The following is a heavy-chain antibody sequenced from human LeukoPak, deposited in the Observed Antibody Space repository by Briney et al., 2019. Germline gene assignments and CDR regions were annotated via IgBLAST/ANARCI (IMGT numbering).Heavy chain of an antibody. CDR1: GGSISSYY. CDR2: IYYSGST. D-gene: IGHD3-22*01. V-gene: IGHV4-59*08. J-gene: IGHJ4*02. CDR3: ARNGYDSSGYYYMPFDY. Sequence: SETLSLTCTVSGGSISSYYWSWIRQPPGKGLDWIGYIYYSGSTNYNPSLKSRVTISVDTSKNQFSLKLSSVTAADTAVYYCARNGYDSSGYYYMPFDYWGQGTLVTVSS.